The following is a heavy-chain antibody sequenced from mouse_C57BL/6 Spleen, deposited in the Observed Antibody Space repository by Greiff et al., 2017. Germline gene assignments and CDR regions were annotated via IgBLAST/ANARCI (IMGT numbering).Heavy chain of an antibody. D-gene: IGHD1-1*01. Sequence: VQLQQSGPELVKPGASVKISCKASGYAFSSSWMNWVKQRPGKGLEWIGRIYPGDGDTNYNGKFKGKATLTADKSSSTAYMQRSSLTSEDSAVYFCARSIYYGSSPWFAYWGQGTLVTVSA. CDR1: GYAFSSSW. CDR3: ARSIYYGSSPWFAY. J-gene: IGHJ3*01. CDR2: IYPGDGDT. V-gene: IGHV1-82*01.